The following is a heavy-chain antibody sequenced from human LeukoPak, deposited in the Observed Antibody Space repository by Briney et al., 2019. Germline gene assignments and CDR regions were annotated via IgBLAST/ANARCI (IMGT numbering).Heavy chain of an antibody. CDR1: GGSISSGGYS. V-gene: IGHV4-30-2*05. D-gene: IGHD3-22*01. J-gene: IGHJ4*02. CDR3: ARSYSDCYDSSGYYDY. Sequence: SQTLSLTCAVSGGSISSGGYSWSWIRQPPGKGLEWIGYIYHSGSTYYNPSLKSRVTISVDTSKDQFSLKLSSVTAADTAVYYCARSYSDCYDSSGYYDYWGQGTLVTVSS. CDR2: IYHSGST.